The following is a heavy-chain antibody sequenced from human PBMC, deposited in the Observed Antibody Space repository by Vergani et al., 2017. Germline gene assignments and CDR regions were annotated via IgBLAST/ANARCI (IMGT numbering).Heavy chain of an antibody. Sequence: VQLQESGPGLVKPSETLSLTCTVSGDSVISTDYHWGWIRQPPGKGLEWVANIKQDGREKYYVDSVKDRFTISRDNAKNSLYLQMNSLRAEDTAVYYCARDDVIVPAVREFFDYWGQGTLVTVSS. CDR3: ARDDVIVPAVREFFDY. CDR1: GDSVISTDYH. V-gene: IGHV3-7*01. D-gene: IGHD2-2*01. CDR2: IKQDGREK. J-gene: IGHJ4*02.